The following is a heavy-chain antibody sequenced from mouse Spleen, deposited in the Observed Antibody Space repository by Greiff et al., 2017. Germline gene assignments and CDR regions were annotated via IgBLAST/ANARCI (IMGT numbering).Heavy chain of an antibody. CDR2: ISSGSSTI. D-gene: IGHD2-14*01. CDR1: GFTFSDYG. J-gene: IGHJ2*01. CDR3: ARHYYRYDGYYFDY. V-gene: IGHV5-17*01. Sequence: EVHLVESGGGLVKPGGSLKLSCAASGFTFSDYGMHWVRQAPEKGLEWVAYISSGSSTIYYADTVKGRFTISRDNAKNTLFLQMTSLRSEDTAMYYCARHYYRYDGYYFDYWGQGTTLTVSS.